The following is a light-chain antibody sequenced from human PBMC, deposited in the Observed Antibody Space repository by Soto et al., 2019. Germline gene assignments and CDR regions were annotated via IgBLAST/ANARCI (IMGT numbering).Light chain of an antibody. CDR3: QQRSNWPST. J-gene: IGKJ4*01. V-gene: IGKV3-11*01. CDR1: QSVSSY. Sequence: EIVLTQSPATLSLSPGERAALSCRASQSVSSYLAWYQQKPGQAPRLLIYDASKGAPGIPARFTGSGSGTDFTLTISSLEPEDFAVYFCQQRSNWPSTFGGGTKVEI. CDR2: DAS.